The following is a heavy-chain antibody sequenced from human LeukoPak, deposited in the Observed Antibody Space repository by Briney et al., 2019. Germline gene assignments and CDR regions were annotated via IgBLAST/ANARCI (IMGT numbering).Heavy chain of an antibody. CDR1: GYTFTSYG. V-gene: IGHV1-18*01. Sequence: ASVKVSCKASGYTFTSYGISWVRQAPGQGLEWMGWISAYNGNTNYAQKLQGRVTMTRDTSISTAYMELSRLRSDDTAVYYCARAPGYCSGGSCYTYYFDYWGQGTLVTVSS. CDR2: ISAYNGNT. D-gene: IGHD2-15*01. CDR3: ARAPGYCSGGSCYTYYFDY. J-gene: IGHJ4*02.